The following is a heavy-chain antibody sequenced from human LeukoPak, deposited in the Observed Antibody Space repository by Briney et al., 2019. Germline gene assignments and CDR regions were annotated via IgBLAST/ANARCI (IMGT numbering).Heavy chain of an antibody. D-gene: IGHD2/OR15-2a*01. CDR3: AKMKGHPLQKYYMDV. Sequence: GGSLRLSCAAAGFTFGGFAMSWVRRTPGKGLEWVSGISVSGDNTLYAASVKGRFTISRDNSKNTLYLEMNSLRAEDTAIYYCAKMKGHPLQKYYMDVWGQGTTVTVSS. CDR2: ISVSGDNT. J-gene: IGHJ6*01. CDR1: GFTFGGFA. V-gene: IGHV3-23*01.